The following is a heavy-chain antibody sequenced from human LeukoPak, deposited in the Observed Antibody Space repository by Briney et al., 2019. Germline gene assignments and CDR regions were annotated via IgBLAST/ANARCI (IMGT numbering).Heavy chain of an antibody. CDR3: ARVFYDFWSGYRSPFDY. V-gene: IGHV1-18*01. CDR2: ISAYNGNT. D-gene: IGHD3-3*01. CDR1: GYTFTSYG. J-gene: IGHJ4*02. Sequence: GASVKVSCKASGYTFTSYGISWVRQAPGQGLEWMGWISAYNGNTNYAQKLQGRVTMTTDTSTSTAYMELRSLRSDDTAVYYCARVFYDFWSGYRSPFDYWGQGTLVTVSS.